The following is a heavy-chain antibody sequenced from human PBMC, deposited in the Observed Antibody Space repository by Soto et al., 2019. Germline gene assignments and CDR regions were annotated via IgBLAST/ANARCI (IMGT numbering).Heavy chain of an antibody. CDR2: ISSSSSYT. Sequence: QVQLVESGGGLVKPGGSLRLSCAASGFTYSDYYMSWIRQAPGKGLEWVSYISSSSSYTNYADSVKGRFTISRDNAKNSLYLQMNSLRAEDTAVYYCARDEKRSYDSGGWGQGTLVTVSS. V-gene: IGHV3-11*06. J-gene: IGHJ4*02. CDR1: GFTYSDYY. CDR3: ARDEKRSYDSGG. D-gene: IGHD3-22*01.